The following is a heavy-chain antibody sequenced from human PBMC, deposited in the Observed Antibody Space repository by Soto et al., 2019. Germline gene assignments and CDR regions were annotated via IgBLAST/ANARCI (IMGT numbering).Heavy chain of an antibody. Sequence: GGSLRLSCAASGFTFSSYSMNWVRQAPGKGLEWVSYISSSSSTIYYADSVKGRFTISRGNAKNSLYLQMNSLRAEDTAVYYCAREADYVNWFDPWGQGTLVTVS. V-gene: IGHV3-48*01. CDR2: ISSSSSTI. CDR1: GFTFSSYS. CDR3: AREADYVNWFDP. D-gene: IGHD4-17*01. J-gene: IGHJ5*02.